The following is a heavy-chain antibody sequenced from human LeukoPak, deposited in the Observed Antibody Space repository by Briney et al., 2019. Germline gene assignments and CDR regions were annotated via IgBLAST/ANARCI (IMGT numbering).Heavy chain of an antibody. Sequence: EASETLSLTCTVSGGSISTYYWSWIRQPPGRGLEWIGYIYYTGSTNYNPSLKSRVTMSVDTSKNQFSLKLTSVTAADTAVYCCARLRDLTYYDIPGYLDYWGQGALVTVSS. J-gene: IGHJ4*02. V-gene: IGHV4-59*01. CDR2: IYYTGST. CDR1: GGSISTYY. D-gene: IGHD3-9*01. CDR3: ARLRDLTYYDIPGYLDY.